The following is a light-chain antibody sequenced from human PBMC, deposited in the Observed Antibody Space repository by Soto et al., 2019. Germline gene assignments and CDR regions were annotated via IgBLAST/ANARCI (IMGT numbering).Light chain of an antibody. CDR1: QSVPSNY. V-gene: IGKV3-20*01. J-gene: IGKJ1*01. Sequence: EIVLTQSPGTLSLSPGEIATISCRASQSVPSNYLAWYQQKPGQAPRLLIFGASSRATGIPDKFSGSGSGTDFTLTISRLEPDDFAVYYCQRYGGPSWTFGQGTRVEIK. CDR2: GAS. CDR3: QRYGGPSWT.